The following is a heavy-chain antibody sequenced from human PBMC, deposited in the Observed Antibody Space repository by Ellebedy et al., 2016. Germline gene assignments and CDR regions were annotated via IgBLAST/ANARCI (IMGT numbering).Heavy chain of an antibody. D-gene: IGHD5-18*01. J-gene: IGHJ3*02. CDR1: GFTFSDYF. CDR3: ARDRGGYSYRFDGFDI. CDR2: ISGSGTTI. V-gene: IGHV3-11*01. Sequence: GGSLRLXXAASGFTFSDYFMSWIRQAPGKGLEWVSYISGSGTTIYYADSVRGRFTISRDNAKNSLYLHMNSLRAEDTAVYYCARDRGGYSYRFDGFDIWGQGTMVTVSS.